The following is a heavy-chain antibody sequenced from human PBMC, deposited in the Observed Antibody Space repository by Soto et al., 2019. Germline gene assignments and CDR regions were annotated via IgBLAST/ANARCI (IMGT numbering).Heavy chain of an antibody. D-gene: IGHD3-10*01. CDR2: ISNSGTYT. CDR3: VRGRGGD. Sequence: QAQLVESGGDLVKPGGSLRLSCATSGFTFSDYYMTWIRQAPGKGLEWISYISNSGTYTNYADSVKGRFTISRDNAKNSLYLRMTGLRAEDTAVYYCVRGRGGDWGQGTLVTVSS. V-gene: IGHV3-11*06. J-gene: IGHJ4*02. CDR1: GFTFSDYY.